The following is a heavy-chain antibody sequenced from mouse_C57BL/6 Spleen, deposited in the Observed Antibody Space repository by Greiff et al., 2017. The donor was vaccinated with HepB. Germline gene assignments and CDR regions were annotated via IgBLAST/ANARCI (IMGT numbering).Heavy chain of an antibody. J-gene: IGHJ2*01. CDR1: GYTFTDYY. D-gene: IGHD1-1*01. CDR3: ASCIYYYGSSYFDY. Sequence: QVQLQQSGAELVKPGASVKISCKASGYTFTDYYINWVKQRPGQGLEWIGKIGPGSGSTYYNEKFKGKATLTADKSSSTAYMQLSSLASEDSAVYFCASCIYYYGSSYFDYWGQGTTLTVSS. CDR2: IGPGSGST. V-gene: IGHV1-77*01.